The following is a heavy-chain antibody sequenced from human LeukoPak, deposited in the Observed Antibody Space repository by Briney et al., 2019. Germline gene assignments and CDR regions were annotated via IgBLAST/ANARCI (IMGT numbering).Heavy chain of an antibody. CDR1: GGSISSSSYY. J-gene: IGHJ2*01. Sequence: SETLSLTCTVSGGSISSSSYYWGWIRQPPGKGLEWIGSIYFSGSTYYNPSLKSRVTISVNTSKNQFSLKLSSVTAADTAVYYCARRIIAAAGRLSPSPGGDWYFDLWGRGTLVTVSS. CDR2: IYFSGST. D-gene: IGHD6-13*01. V-gene: IGHV4-39*01. CDR3: ARRIIAAAGRLSPSPGGDWYFDL.